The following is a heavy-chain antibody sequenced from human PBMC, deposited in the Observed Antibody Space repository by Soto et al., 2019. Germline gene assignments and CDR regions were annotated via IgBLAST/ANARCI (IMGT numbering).Heavy chain of an antibody. V-gene: IGHV1-69*13. J-gene: IGHJ4*02. Sequence: ASVKVSCKASGYTFTSYGISWVRQALGQGLEWMGGIIPIFGTANYAQKFQGRVTITADESTSTAYMELSSLRSEDTAVYYCARVGSSIAVRPFDYWGQGTLVTVSS. CDR1: GYTFTSYG. D-gene: IGHD6-6*01. CDR2: IIPIFGTA. CDR3: ARVGSSIAVRPFDY.